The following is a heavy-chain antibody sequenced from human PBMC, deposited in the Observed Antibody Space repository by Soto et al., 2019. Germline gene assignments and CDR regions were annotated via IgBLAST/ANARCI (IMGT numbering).Heavy chain of an antibody. CDR2: ISSSSSYI. CDR3: ARPPNYYDSRGYYGY. CDR1: GFTFSSYS. J-gene: IGHJ4*02. Sequence: EVQLVESGGGLVKPGGSLRLSCAASGFTFSSYSMNWVRQAPGKGLEWVSSISSSSSYIYYADSVKGRFTISRDNAKTSLYIQMNSLKAEDTAVYYCARPPNYYDSRGYYGYWGQGTLVTVSS. V-gene: IGHV3-21*01. D-gene: IGHD3-22*01.